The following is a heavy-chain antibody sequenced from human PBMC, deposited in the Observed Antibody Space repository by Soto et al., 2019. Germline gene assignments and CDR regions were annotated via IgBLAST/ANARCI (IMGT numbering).Heavy chain of an antibody. D-gene: IGHD6-19*01. CDR2: ISGGGRPI. V-gene: IGHV3-48*02. CDR1: GFTFSTFS. CDR3: ARDLGWAFDS. J-gene: IGHJ4*02. Sequence: EVQLVESGGGSVQPGGSLRLSCAASGFTFSTFSMNWVRQAPGRGLEWISYISGGGRPISYADSVKGRFTISRDNAKNSLNLQMDSLTDEDTAVYYCARDLGWAFDSWGQGTLVIVSS.